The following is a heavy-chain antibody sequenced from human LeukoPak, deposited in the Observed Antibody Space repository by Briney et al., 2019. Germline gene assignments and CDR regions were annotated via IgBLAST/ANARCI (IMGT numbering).Heavy chain of an antibody. CDR1: GGSISSYY. CDR2: IYYSGST. D-gene: IGHD3-16*02. CDR3: ARYVWGSYPTFEDY. Sequence: SETLSLTCTVSGGSISSYYWSWLRQPPGKGLEGIGYIYYSGSTNYNPSLKSRVTISVDTSKNQFSLKLSSVTAADTAVYYCARYVWGSYPTFEDYWGQGTLVTVSS. V-gene: IGHV4-59*01. J-gene: IGHJ4*02.